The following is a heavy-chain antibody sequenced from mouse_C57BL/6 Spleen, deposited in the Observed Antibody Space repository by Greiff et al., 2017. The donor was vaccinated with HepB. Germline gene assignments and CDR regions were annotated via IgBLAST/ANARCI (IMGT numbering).Heavy chain of an antibody. J-gene: IGHJ4*01. Sequence: VQLQQSGPELVKPGASVKISCKASGYAFSSSWMNWVKQRPGKGLEWIGRIYPGDGDTNYNGKFKGKATLTADKSSSTAYMQLSSLTSEDSAVYFCAREGDLLLRDYAMDYWGQGTSVTVSS. D-gene: IGHD1-1*01. CDR2: IYPGDGDT. CDR3: AREGDLLLRDYAMDY. V-gene: IGHV1-82*01. CDR1: GYAFSSSW.